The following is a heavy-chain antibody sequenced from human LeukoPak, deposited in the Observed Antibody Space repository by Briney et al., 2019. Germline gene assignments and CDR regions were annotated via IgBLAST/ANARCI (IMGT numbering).Heavy chain of an antibody. V-gene: IGHV3-53*01. CDR1: GFTVRDGY. CDR2: IYVSGTT. D-gene: IGHD3-10*01. J-gene: IGHJ4*02. CDR3: GRHAYGGSPPLS. Sequence: GGSLRLSCAASGFTVRDGYMSWVRQAPGKRLEWLAFIYVSGTTFYAASVKGRFTISRDNAKNTVYLQMNNLRDEDTALYYCGRHAYGGSPPLSWGQGALVTVSS.